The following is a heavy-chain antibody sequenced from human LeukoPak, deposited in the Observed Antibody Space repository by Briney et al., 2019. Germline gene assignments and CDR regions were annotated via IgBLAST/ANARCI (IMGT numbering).Heavy chain of an antibody. CDR1: GYTFTGYY. J-gene: IGHJ4*02. Sequence: ASVKVSCKASGYTFTGYYMHWARQAPGQGLEWMGWINPNSGGTNYAQKFQGRVTMTRDTSISTAYMELSRLRSDDTAVYYCARTGGDLSWFYFDYWGQGTLVTVSS. D-gene: IGHD2-21*02. CDR2: INPNSGGT. CDR3: ARTGGDLSWFYFDY. V-gene: IGHV1-2*02.